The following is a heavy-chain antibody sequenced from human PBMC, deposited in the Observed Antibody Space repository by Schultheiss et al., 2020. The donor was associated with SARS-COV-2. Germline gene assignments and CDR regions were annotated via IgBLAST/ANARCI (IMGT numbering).Heavy chain of an antibody. Sequence: GGSLRLSCAASGFTFSSYAMSWVRQAPGKGLEWVSVIYSGGSTYYADSVKGRFTISRDNSKNTLYLQMNSLRAEDTAVYYCARAIGDYVWGSYRSPYWYFDLWGRGTLVTVSS. D-gene: IGHD3-16*02. V-gene: IGHV3-23*03. CDR2: IYSGGST. CDR3: ARAIGDYVWGSYRSPYWYFDL. CDR1: GFTFSSYA. J-gene: IGHJ2*01.